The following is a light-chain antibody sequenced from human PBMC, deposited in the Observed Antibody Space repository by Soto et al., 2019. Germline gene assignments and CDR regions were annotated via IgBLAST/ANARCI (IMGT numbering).Light chain of an antibody. CDR1: QGISSY. CDR3: QQLNSYGIN. CDR2: AAS. V-gene: IGKV1-9*01. Sequence: DIQLTQSPSFLSASVGDRVTITCRASQGISSYLAWYQQKPGKAPKLLIYAASTLQSGVPSRFSGSGSGTEFTLTISSLQPEDFATYYCQQLNSYGINFGPGTKVDIK. J-gene: IGKJ3*01.